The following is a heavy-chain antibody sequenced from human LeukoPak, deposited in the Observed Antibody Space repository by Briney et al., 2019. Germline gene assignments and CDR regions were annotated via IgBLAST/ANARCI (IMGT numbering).Heavy chain of an antibody. CDR3: ARVGFGDYTGEYFDY. CDR1: GGSISSGGYY. J-gene: IGHJ4*02. CDR2: IYYSGST. V-gene: IGHV4-31*03. D-gene: IGHD4-17*01. Sequence: SETLSLTCTVSGGSISSGGYYWSWLRQHPGKGLEWIGYIYYSGSTYYNPSLKSRVTISVDTSKNQFSLKLSSVTAADTAVYYCARVGFGDYTGEYFDYWGQGTLVTVSS.